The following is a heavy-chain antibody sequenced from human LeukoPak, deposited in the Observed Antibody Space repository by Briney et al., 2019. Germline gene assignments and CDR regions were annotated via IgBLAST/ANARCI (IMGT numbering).Heavy chain of an antibody. D-gene: IGHD5-18*01. CDR3: ARTVDTAMVGYFDY. V-gene: IGHV3-30*02. J-gene: IGHJ4*02. Sequence: GGSLRLSCAASGFTFNHYGLHWVRQAPGKGLEWVAFIRYDGSNKYYADSVKGRFTISRDNSKNTLYLQMNSLRAEDTAVYYCARTVDTAMVGYFDYWGQGTLVTVSS. CDR2: IRYDGSNK. CDR1: GFTFNHYG.